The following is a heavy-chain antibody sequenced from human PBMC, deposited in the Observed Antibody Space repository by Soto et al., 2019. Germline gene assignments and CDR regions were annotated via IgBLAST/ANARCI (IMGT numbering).Heavy chain of an antibody. CDR2: IYYSGST. CDR1: GGSISSYY. Sequence: SETLSLTCTVSGGSISSYYWSWIRQPPGKGLEWIGYIYYSGSTNYNPSLKSRVTISVDTSKNQFSLKLGSVTAADTAVYYCARGTLVYNWFDPWGQGTLVTVSS. J-gene: IGHJ5*02. CDR3: ARGTLVYNWFDP. V-gene: IGHV4-59*01.